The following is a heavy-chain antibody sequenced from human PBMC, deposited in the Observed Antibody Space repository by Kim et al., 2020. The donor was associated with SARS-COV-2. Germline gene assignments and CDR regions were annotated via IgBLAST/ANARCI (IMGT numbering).Heavy chain of an antibody. D-gene: IGHD2-8*01. CDR3: ARDLLASGTKVDY. CDR2: LSDDGSNT. J-gene: IGHJ4*02. CDR1: GFTFSTYA. Sequence: GGSLRLSCAASGFTFSTYAMHWVRQAPGKGLEWVALLSDDGSNTNYADSVKGRFTISRDNSKHTLYLQMNSLRAEDTAVYYCARDLLASGTKVDYWGQGTLVTVSS. V-gene: IGHV3-30-3*01.